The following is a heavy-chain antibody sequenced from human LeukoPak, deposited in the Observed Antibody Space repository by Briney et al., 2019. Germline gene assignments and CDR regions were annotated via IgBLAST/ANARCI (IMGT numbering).Heavy chain of an antibody. V-gene: IGHV4-39*01. CDR2: IYDSGST. CDR3: AGGRARGVIHY. CDR1: GGSIRSSYYY. D-gene: IGHD3-10*01. Sequence: SETLSLTCAVSGGSIRSSYYYWGWIRQPPGKGLEWIGSIYDSGSTYYNPSLKSRVTISVDTSKNQFSLKLNSVTAADTAVYYCAGGRARGVIHYWGQGTLVTVSS. J-gene: IGHJ4*02.